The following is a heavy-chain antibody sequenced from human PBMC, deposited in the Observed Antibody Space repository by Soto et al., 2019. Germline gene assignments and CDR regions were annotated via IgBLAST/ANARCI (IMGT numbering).Heavy chain of an antibody. V-gene: IGHV1-3*01. CDR1: GFTFTSYA. Sequence: ASVKVSCKASGFTFTSYAMHWLRQAPGQRLEWMGWINGGNGNTKYSQKFQGRVTITRDTSASTAYMELSSLRSEDTAVYYCARVGGYCTNGVCPPVYYYGMDVWGQGTTVT. J-gene: IGHJ6*02. D-gene: IGHD2-8*01. CDR2: INGGNGNT. CDR3: ARVGGYCTNGVCPPVYYYGMDV.